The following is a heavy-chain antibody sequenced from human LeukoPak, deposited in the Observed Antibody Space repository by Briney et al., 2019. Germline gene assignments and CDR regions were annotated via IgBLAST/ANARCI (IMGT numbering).Heavy chain of an antibody. CDR1: GFIFSSYG. CDR2: ISGSGGST. J-gene: IGHJ4*02. D-gene: IGHD2-2*01. Sequence: PGGSLRLSCAASGFIFSSYGMSWVRQAPGKGLEWVSAISGSGGSTYYADSVKGRFTISRDNSKNTLYLQMNSLRAEDTAVYYCAKDGLGYQLPMRHFDYWGQGTLVTVSS. CDR3: AKDGLGYQLPMRHFDY. V-gene: IGHV3-23*01.